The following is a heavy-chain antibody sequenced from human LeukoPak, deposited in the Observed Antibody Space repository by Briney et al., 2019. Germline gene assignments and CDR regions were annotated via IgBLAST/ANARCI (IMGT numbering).Heavy chain of an antibody. Sequence: PGRSLRLSCAASGFTFSSYGMHWVRQAPGKGLEWVAVISYDGSNKYYADSVKGRFTISRDNSKNTLYLQMNSLRAEDTAVYYCAKRGYCSSTSCPSLDPWGQGTLVTVSS. J-gene: IGHJ5*02. V-gene: IGHV3-30*18. CDR3: AKRGYCSSTSCPSLDP. CDR2: ISYDGSNK. D-gene: IGHD2-2*01. CDR1: GFTFSSYG.